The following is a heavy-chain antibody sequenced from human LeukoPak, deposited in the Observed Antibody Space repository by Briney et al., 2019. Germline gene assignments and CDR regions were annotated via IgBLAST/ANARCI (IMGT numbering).Heavy chain of an antibody. CDR3: AELGITMIGGV. V-gene: IGHV3-23*01. CDR2: LTGNGRTT. Sequence: GGSLRLSCAASGFTFSNYAMTWVRQAPGKGLEWVSGLTGNGRTTYYADSVKGRFTISRDNAKNSLYLQMNSLRAEDTAVYYCAELGITMIGGVWGKGTTVTISS. CDR1: GFTFSNYA. D-gene: IGHD3-10*02. J-gene: IGHJ6*04.